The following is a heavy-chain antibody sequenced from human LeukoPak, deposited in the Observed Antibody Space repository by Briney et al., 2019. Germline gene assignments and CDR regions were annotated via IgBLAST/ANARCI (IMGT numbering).Heavy chain of an antibody. CDR2: ISYDGSNK. J-gene: IGHJ6*03. CDR3: AKEVSDYVTYYYMDV. D-gene: IGHD4-17*01. Sequence: GRSLRLSCAASGFTFSSYGMHWVRQAPGKGLEWVAGISYDGSNKYYADSVKGRFTISRDNSKNTLYLQMNNLTTEDTAVYYCAKEVSDYVTYYYMDVWGKGTTVTVSS. CDR1: GFTFSSYG. V-gene: IGHV3-30*18.